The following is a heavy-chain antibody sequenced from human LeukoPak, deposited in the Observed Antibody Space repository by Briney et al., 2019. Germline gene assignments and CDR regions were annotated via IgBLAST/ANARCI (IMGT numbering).Heavy chain of an antibody. D-gene: IGHD3-10*02. CDR3: AELGITMIGGV. Sequence: GGSLRLSCVGSGFTFSSYWMHWVRQPPGKGLVWVSRINSDGSSTMYADSVKGRFTVFRDNAKNSLYLQMNSLRAEDTAVYYCAELGITMIGGVWGKGTTVTVSS. CDR1: GFTFSSYW. J-gene: IGHJ6*04. CDR2: INSDGSST. V-gene: IGHV3-74*03.